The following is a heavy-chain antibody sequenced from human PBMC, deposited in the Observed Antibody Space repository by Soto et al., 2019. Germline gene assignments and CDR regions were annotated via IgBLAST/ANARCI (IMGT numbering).Heavy chain of an antibody. CDR1: GYTFTGYY. J-gene: IGHJ6*03. CDR2: INPNSGGT. D-gene: IGHD3-10*01. V-gene: IGHV1-2*04. Sequence: ASVKVSCKASGYTFTGYYMHWVRQAPGQGLEWMGWINPNSGGTNYAQKFQGWVTMTRDTSISTAYMELSRLRSDDTAVYYCARQGSGSYYSSYSYMDVWGKGTTVTVSS. CDR3: ARQGSGSYYSSYSYMDV.